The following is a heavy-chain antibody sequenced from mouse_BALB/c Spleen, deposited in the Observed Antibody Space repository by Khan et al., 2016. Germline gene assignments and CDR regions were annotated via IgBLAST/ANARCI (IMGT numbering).Heavy chain of an antibody. CDR3: LRDAMDY. V-gene: IGHV1-18*01. CDR1: GFSFTGYY. CDR2: INPNNGGS. J-gene: IGHJ4*01. Sequence: VQLQQSGPDLVKPGASVKISCKASGFSFTGYYMYWVKQSHEKSLEWIGRINPNNGGSYSNQKFKGKAILTVDTSSSTAYLPLRSLTSDDSAVYDCLRDAMDYWGQGTSVTVSS. D-gene: IGHD1-1*01.